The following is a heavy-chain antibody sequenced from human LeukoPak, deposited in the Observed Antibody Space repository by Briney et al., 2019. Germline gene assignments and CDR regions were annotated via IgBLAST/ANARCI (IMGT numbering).Heavy chain of an antibody. CDR2: IYPGDSDT. Sequence: GESLKISCKGSGYSFTSYWIGWVRQMPGKGLEWMGIIYPGDSDTRYSPSFQGQVTISADKSISTAYPQWSSLKASDTAIYYCARQSLRFGEYTYDYWGQGTLVTVSS. J-gene: IGHJ4*02. CDR1: GYSFTSYW. D-gene: IGHD3-10*01. CDR3: ARQSLRFGEYTYDY. V-gene: IGHV5-51*01.